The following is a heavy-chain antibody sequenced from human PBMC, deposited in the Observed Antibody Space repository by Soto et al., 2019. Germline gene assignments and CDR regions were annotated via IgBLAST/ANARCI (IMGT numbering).Heavy chain of an antibody. CDR1: GGSISSGGYS. D-gene: IGHD2-2*01. CDR2: IYHSGST. J-gene: IGHJ5*02. V-gene: IGHV4-30-2*01. Sequence: SETLSLTCAVSGGSISSGGYSFICIRQPPGKGLEWIGYIYHSGSTYYNPSLKSRVTISVDRSKNQFSLKLSSVTAADTAVYYCAREYQPTNWFDPWGQGTLVTVSS. CDR3: AREYQPTNWFDP.